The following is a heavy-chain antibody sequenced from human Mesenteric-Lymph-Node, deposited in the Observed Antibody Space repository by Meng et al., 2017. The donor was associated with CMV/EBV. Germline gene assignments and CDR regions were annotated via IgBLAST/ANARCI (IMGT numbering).Heavy chain of an antibody. CDR3: ARRGARSTLSPFDP. CDR2: IYPGNSDA. D-gene: IGHD2-2*01. CDR1: GYNFPSYW. Sequence: GESLKISCKTSGYNFPSYWIGWVRQVPGKGLEWMGIIYPGNSDARYSPSFQGHVTFSVDKSISTAYLQWSSLKASDTAHYYCARRGARSTLSPFDPWGQGTLVTVSS. V-gene: IGHV5-51*01. J-gene: IGHJ5*02.